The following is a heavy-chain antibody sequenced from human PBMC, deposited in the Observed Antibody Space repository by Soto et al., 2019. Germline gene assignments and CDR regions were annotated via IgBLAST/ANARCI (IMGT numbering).Heavy chain of an antibody. V-gene: IGHV4-61*01. CDR2: IYYSGST. J-gene: IGHJ4*02. CDR1: GGSVSSGSYY. Sequence: PSETLSLTCTVSGGSVSSGSYYWSWIRQPPGKGLEWIGYIYYSGSTNYNPSLKSRVTISVDTSKNQFSLKLSSVTAADTAVYYFARHPSTNWNYLPFDYWGQGTLVTVSS. D-gene: IGHD1-7*01. CDR3: ARHPSTNWNYLPFDY.